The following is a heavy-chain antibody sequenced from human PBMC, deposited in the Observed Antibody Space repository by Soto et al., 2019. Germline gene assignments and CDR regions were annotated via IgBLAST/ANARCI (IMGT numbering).Heavy chain of an antibody. Sequence: PGGSLRLSCAASGFTFSAYYMSLIRQAPGKGLEWVSDISSSGSIIYYADSVKGRFTISRDNAKNSLYLQMNSLRDEDTAVYYCARDIYCSGGSCYSGRYGMDVWGQGTTVTVSS. J-gene: IGHJ6*02. CDR3: ARDIYCSGGSCYSGRYGMDV. D-gene: IGHD2-15*01. V-gene: IGHV3-11*04. CDR2: ISSSGSII. CDR1: GFTFSAYY.